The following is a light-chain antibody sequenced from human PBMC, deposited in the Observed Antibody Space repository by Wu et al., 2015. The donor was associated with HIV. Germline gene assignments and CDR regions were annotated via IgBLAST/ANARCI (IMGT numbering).Light chain of an antibody. CDR3: HHYGVSLLFS. V-gene: IGKV3-20*01. CDR2: ATS. Sequence: EIVLTQSPATLSLSPGESASLSCRTSQSIVVGYLAWYQQKPGQAPRLLIYATSRRAAGVPDRFTGSGSGTDFTLTTSRLEPEDFAVYYCHHYGVSLLFSFGPGTKVDIK. CDR1: QSIVVGY. J-gene: IGKJ3*01.